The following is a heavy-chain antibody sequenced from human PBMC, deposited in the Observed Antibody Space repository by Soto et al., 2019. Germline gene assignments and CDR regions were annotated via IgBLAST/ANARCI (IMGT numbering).Heavy chain of an antibody. V-gene: IGHV4-59*01. CDR1: GGSISSYY. J-gene: IGHJ6*02. D-gene: IGHD3-9*01. CDR2: IYYSGST. Sequence: NPSETLSLTCTVSGGSISSYYWSWIRQPPGKGLERIGYIYYSGSTNYNPSLKSRVTISVDTSKNQFSLKLSSVTAADTAVYYCARAEADILTGYYKDPYGMDVWGQGTTVTVYS. CDR3: ARAEADILTGYYKDPYGMDV.